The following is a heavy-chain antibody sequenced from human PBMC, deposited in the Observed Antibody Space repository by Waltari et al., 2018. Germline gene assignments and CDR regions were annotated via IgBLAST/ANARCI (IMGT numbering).Heavy chain of an antibody. CDR3: ARGEECGAATNWYCDR. J-gene: IGHJ2*01. D-gene: IGHD6-25*01. CDR2: IHTSGST. Sequence: QVQLQESGPGLVKPSETLSLTCTVSGDSIGTYYWSWIRQPAGKGLEWLGRIHTSGSTDYSPSHKRRVTKSIDASNNQFALKLNSVTAADTAMYDRARGEECGAATNWYCDRWGRGTLITVSS. CDR1: GDSIGTYY. V-gene: IGHV4-4*07.